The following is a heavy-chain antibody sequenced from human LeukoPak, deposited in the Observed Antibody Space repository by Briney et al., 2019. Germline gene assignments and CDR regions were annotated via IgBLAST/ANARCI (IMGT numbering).Heavy chain of an antibody. V-gene: IGHV4-39*02. CDR3: ARDPPYCSGGSCVP. D-gene: IGHD2-15*01. CDR1: GGSITTSSYY. CDR2: IYYTGGT. J-gene: IGHJ5*02. Sequence: SETLSLTCSVSGGSITTSSYYWGWIRQPPEKGLEWIGSIYYTGGTFYSPSLKSRVTISVDTSKNQFSLKLSSVTAADTAVYYCARDPPYCSGGSCVPWGQGTLVTVSS.